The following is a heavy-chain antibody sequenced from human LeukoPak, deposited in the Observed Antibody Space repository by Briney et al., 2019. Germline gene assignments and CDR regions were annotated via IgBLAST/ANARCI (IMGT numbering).Heavy chain of an antibody. CDR2: INPSSGGI. D-gene: IGHD3-10*01. CDR3: ARDLTMVGGVMGVAYTRNWFDP. V-gene: IGHV1-46*01. Sequence: ASVKVSCKASGYTFTSYDINWVRQATGQGLEWMGIINPSSGGISYAQKFQGRVTLTRDMSTNTVYMELSSLTSEDTAVYYCARDLTMVGGVMGVAYTRNWFDPWGQGTLVIVSS. CDR1: GYTFTSYD. J-gene: IGHJ5*02.